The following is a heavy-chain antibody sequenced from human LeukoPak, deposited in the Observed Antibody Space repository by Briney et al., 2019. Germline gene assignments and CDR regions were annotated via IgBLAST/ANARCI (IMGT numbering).Heavy chain of an antibody. Sequence: ASVKVSCKVSGYTLTELSMHWVRQAPGKGLEWMGGFDPEDGETIYAQKFQGRVTMTEDTSTDTAYMELSSLRSEDTAVYYCATYSSCWYYFDYWGQGTLVTVSS. CDR2: FDPEDGET. V-gene: IGHV1-24*01. CDR1: GYTLTELS. J-gene: IGHJ4*02. CDR3: ATYSSCWYYFDY. D-gene: IGHD6-13*01.